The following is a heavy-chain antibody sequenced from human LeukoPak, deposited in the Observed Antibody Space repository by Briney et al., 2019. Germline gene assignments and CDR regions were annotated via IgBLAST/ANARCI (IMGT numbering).Heavy chain of an antibody. V-gene: IGHV4-38-2*02. CDR2: IYHSGST. Sequence: PSETLSLTCTVSGYSISSGYYWGWIRQPPGKGLEWIGSIYHSGSTYYNPSLKSRVTISVDTSKNQFSLKLSSVTAADTAVYYCARGAVTTAYYYYYYMDVWGKGTTVTVSS. CDR1: GYSISSGYY. J-gene: IGHJ6*03. CDR3: ARGAVTTAYYYYYYMDV. D-gene: IGHD4-11*01.